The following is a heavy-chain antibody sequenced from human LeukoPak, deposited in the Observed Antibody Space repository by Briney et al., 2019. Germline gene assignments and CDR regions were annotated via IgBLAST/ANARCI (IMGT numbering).Heavy chain of an antibody. V-gene: IGHV4-4*09. J-gene: IGHJ6*03. CDR1: GGSISSYY. CDR2: IYTSGST. Sequence: SSETLSLTCTVSGGSISSYYWSWIRQPPGKGLEWIGYIYTSGSTNYNPSLKSRVTISVDTSKNQFSLKLSSVTAADTAVYYCARAERGHYYYFYMDVWGKGTTVTVSS. CDR3: ARAERGHYYYFYMDV. D-gene: IGHD1-26*01.